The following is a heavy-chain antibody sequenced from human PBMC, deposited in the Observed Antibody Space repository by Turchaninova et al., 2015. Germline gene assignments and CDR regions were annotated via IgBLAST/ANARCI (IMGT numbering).Heavy chain of an antibody. D-gene: IGHD3-3*02. J-gene: IGHJ6*03. V-gene: IGHV3-30*18. CDR3: VKGTSARIFYYYMDV. CDR2: ISQDGSNK. CDR1: GFTFSSYA. Sequence: QVQVVESGGGVVQPGRSLRLSCAASGFTFSSYAMHWVRQAPGKGLEWVAVISQDGSNKYSADSLKGRFTISRDNSENTLYLQMNSLRVEDTAVYYCVKGTSARIFYYYMDVWGQGTTVTVSS.